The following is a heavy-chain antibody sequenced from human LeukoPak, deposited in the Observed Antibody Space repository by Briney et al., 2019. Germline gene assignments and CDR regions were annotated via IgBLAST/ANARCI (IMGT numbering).Heavy chain of an antibody. CDR2: INPSGST. CDR1: GGSFSGYH. D-gene: IGHD3-22*01. Sequence: SETLSLTCAVYGGSFSGYHWTWVRQSPGKGLEWIGDINPSGSTYYNPSLKSRLTISVDTSKNQFSLKLRSVTAADTAVYYCARGRHDITMIVVVMTSVSYYLDVWGKGTTVTVS. CDR3: ARGRHDITMIVVVMTSVSYYLDV. J-gene: IGHJ6*03. V-gene: IGHV4-34*01.